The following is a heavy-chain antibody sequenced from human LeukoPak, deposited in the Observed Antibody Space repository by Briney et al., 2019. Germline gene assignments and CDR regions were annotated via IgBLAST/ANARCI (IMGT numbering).Heavy chain of an antibody. J-gene: IGHJ4*02. Sequence: GRSLRLSCAASGFTFSSYAMHWVRQAPGKGLEWVAAISYDGSNKYYADSVKGRFTISRDNSKNTLYLQMNSLRAEDTAVYFCARDASSGSLHFDYWGQGLLVTVSS. V-gene: IGHV3-30-3*01. CDR2: ISYDGSNK. D-gene: IGHD3-10*01. CDR1: GFTFSSYA. CDR3: ARDASSGSLHFDY.